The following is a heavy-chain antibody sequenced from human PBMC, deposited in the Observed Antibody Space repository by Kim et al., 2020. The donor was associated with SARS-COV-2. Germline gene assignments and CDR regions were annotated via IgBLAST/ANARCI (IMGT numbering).Heavy chain of an antibody. D-gene: IGHD3-3*01. J-gene: IGHJ6*02. CDR1: GFTVSSNY. CDR3: AREAGDFWSGYSYYYGMDV. Sequence: GGSLRLSCAASGFTVSSNYMSWVRQAPGKGLEWVSVIYSGGSTYYADSVKGRFTISRDNSKNTLYLQMNSLRAEDTAVYYCAREAGDFWSGYSYYYGMDVWGQGPTVTVSS. V-gene: IGHV3-66*01. CDR2: IYSGGST.